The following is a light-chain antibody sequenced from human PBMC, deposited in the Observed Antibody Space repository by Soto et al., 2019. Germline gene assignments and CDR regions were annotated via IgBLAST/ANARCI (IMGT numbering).Light chain of an antibody. J-gene: IGKJ2*01. Sequence: DIQMTQSPSTLSASVGDRVTITCRASQIISRWLAWYQQKPGKAPKLLIYKASSLESGVPSSFSGSGYGTEFTLTISSLQPDDFATYYCQQYNSYSYTFGQGIKLESK. CDR2: KAS. CDR1: QIISRW. V-gene: IGKV1-5*03. CDR3: QQYNSYSYT.